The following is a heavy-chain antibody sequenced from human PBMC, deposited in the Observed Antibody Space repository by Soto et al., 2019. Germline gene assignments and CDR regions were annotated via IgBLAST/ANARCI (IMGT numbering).Heavy chain of an antibody. V-gene: IGHV3-33*01. CDR1: GFTFNNYG. CDR2: IWNDGSNN. D-gene: IGHD6-13*01. Sequence: QVQLVESGGGVVQPGRSLRLSCAASGFTFNNYGMHWVRQAPGKGLEWLAVIWNDGSNNYYANSVKGRFTISRDNSKNTLYPPMSSLRAEDKAVYYCARRQIPPPTRGAANARGGMDVWGQGTTVTVSS. CDR3: ARRQIPPPTRGAANARGGMDV. J-gene: IGHJ6*02.